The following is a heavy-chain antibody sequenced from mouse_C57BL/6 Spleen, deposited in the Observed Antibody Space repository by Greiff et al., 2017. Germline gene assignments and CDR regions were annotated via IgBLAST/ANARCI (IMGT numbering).Heavy chain of an antibody. CDR1: GFTFSDYG. Sequence: EVKLLESGGGLVKPGGSLKLSCAASGFTFSDYGMHWVRQAPEKGLEWVAYISGGSSPIYYADTVEGRYTISIDNAKNTLFLQMTSLRSEDTAMYYCARPAGPYAMDYWGQGTSVTVSS. CDR2: ISGGSSPI. J-gene: IGHJ4*01. CDR3: ARPAGPYAMDY. D-gene: IGHD1-2*01. V-gene: IGHV5-17*01.